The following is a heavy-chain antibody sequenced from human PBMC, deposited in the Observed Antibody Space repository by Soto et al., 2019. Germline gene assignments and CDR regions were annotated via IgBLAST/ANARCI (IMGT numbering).Heavy chain of an antibody. CDR1: GFTFSDYY. D-gene: IGHD2-15*01. V-gene: IGHV3-11*01. CDR3: ARVVPGFVVVAAADS. CDR2: INSRGSTI. J-gene: IGHJ5*01. Sequence: QVQLVESGGGLVKPGGSLRISCAASGFTFSDYYMSWIRQAPGKGLEWISYINSRGSTIYYADSVKGRFTISRDNARNSLHLQMNSLRVEDTAVYYCARVVPGFVVVAAADSWGQGALVTVSS.